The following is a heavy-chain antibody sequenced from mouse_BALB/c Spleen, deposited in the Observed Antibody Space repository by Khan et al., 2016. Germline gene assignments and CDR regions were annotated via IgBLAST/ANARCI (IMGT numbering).Heavy chain of an antibody. CDR3: ARGAYFDV. CDR2: ISYSGST. Sequence: VQLKESGPGLVKPSQSLSLTCTVTGYSITSDYAWNWIRQFPENKLEWMGYISYSGSTSYNPSLKSRISITRDTSKNQFFLQLNSVTTEDTATYYCARGAYFDVWGAGTTVTVSS. V-gene: IGHV3-2*02. J-gene: IGHJ1*01. CDR1: GYSITSDYA.